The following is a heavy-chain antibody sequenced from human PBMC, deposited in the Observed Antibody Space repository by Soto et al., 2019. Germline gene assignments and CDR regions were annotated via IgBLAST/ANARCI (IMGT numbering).Heavy chain of an antibody. V-gene: IGHV3-74*03. CDR3: ARVLKSSGWDNDVFDI. D-gene: IGHD6-19*01. J-gene: IGHJ3*02. Sequence: PGGSLRLSCAASGFTFSSYWMHWVRQAPGKGLVWVSRIDTYRSATKYADSVRGRFTISRDNVKNTMSLQMNSLRAEDTAVYYCARVLKSSGWDNDVFDIWGQGTMVTVSS. CDR1: GFTFSSYW. CDR2: IDTYRSAT.